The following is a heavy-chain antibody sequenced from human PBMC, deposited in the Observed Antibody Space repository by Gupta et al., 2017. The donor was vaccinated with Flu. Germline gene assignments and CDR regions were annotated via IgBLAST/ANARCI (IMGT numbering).Heavy chain of an antibody. CDR3: ARLSITIFGVGPLDAFDI. D-gene: IGHD3-3*01. V-gene: IGHV5-51*01. J-gene: IGHJ3*02. CDR2: IYPGDSDT. Sequence: EVQLVQSGAEVKKPGESLKISCKGSGYSFTSYWIGWVRQMPGKGLEWMGIIYPGDSDTRYSPSFQGQVTISADKSISTAYLQWSSLKASDTAMYYCARLSITIFGVGPLDAFDIWGQGTMVTVSS. CDR1: GYSFTSYW.